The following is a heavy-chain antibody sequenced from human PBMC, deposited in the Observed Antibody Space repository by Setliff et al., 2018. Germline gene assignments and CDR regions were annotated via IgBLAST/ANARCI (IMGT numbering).Heavy chain of an antibody. D-gene: IGHD6-19*01. Sequence: ASVKVSCKASGYTFTSYGISWVRQAPGQGLEWMGWINPNSGKTNYAQKIQGRVTMTTDTSTSTAYMDLRSLRSDDTATYYCARDGVAGLPVDWGQGTLVTVSS. J-gene: IGHJ4*02. V-gene: IGHV1-18*01. CDR1: GYTFTSYG. CDR3: ARDGVAGLPVD. CDR2: INPNSGKT.